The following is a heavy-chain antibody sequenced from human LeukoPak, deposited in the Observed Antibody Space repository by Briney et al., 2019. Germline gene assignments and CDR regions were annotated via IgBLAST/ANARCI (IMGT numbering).Heavy chain of an antibody. V-gene: IGHV3-53*01. CDR1: GVTVSSNY. CDR2: IYSGGST. D-gene: IGHD1-26*01. J-gene: IGHJ4*02. Sequence: GGSLRLSCAASGVTVSSNYMSWVRQAPGKGLEWVSVIYSGGSTYYADSVKGRFTISRDYFKNTLYLQMNSLRAEDTAVYYCARESGSYGLDYWGQGTLVTVSS. CDR3: ARESGSYGLDY.